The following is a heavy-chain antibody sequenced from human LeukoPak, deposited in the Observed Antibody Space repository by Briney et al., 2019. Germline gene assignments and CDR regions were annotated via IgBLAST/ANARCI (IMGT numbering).Heavy chain of an antibody. J-gene: IGHJ4*02. CDR1: GYSISSGYY. V-gene: IGHV4-38-2*02. D-gene: IGHD3-22*01. CDR2: IYHSGST. CDR3: SRQGGYYDSSGSVDY. Sequence: SETLSLTCTVSGYSISSGYYWGWIRQPPGKGLEWIGSIYHSGSTYYNPSLKSRVTISVDTSKNQFSLNLSSVTAADTAVYYCSRQGGYYDSSGSVDYWGPGTLVTVSS.